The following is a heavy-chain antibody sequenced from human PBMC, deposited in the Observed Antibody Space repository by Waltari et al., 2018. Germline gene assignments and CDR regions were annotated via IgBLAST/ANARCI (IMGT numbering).Heavy chain of an antibody. CDR3: ATGDKQS. CDR1: GYTFLDDY. CDR2: VDPEDGET. Sequence: EVQLGQSGAEVTTHGATVKISCTASGYTFLDDYTHWVQQAPGKGLEWMGRVDPEDGETIYAEKFQGRVTITADTSTDTAYMELSSLRSEDTAVYYCATGDKQSWGQGTLVTVSS. V-gene: IGHV1-69-2*01. D-gene: IGHD3-16*01. J-gene: IGHJ4*02.